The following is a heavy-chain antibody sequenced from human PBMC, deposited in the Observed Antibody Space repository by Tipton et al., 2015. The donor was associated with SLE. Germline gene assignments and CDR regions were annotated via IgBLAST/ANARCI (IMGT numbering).Heavy chain of an antibody. D-gene: IGHD6-6*01. CDR3: ASRSSSFCFDY. CDR2: IYYSGST. CDR1: GGSISSYY. Sequence: TLSLTCTVSGGSISSYYWSWIRQHPGKGLEWIGYIYYSGSTYYNPSLKSRVTISVDTSKNQFSLKLSSVTAADTAVYYCASRSSSFCFDYWGQGTLVTVSS. J-gene: IGHJ4*02. V-gene: IGHV4-31*03.